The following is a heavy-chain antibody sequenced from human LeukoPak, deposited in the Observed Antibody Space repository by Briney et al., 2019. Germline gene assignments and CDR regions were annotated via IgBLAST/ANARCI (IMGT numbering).Heavy chain of an antibody. CDR1: GGSISSYY. Sequence: SETLSLTCTVSGGSISSYYWSWIRQSPGKGLEWIGYIYYSGSTNYNPSLKSRVIISVDTSKNQFSLKVNSVTAADTAVYYCTRGSIAYYYMDVWGKGTTVTISS. D-gene: IGHD3-22*01. CDR2: IYYSGST. J-gene: IGHJ6*03. CDR3: TRGSIAYYYMDV. V-gene: IGHV4-59*01.